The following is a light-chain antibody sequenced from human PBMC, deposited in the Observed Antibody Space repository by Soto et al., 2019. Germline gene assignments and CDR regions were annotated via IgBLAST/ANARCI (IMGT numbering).Light chain of an antibody. Sequence: QSVLTQPASVSGSPGQSITISCTGTSSDVGGYNYVYWYQQHPGKAPKLMIYEVSNRPSGVSNRFSGSKSGNTASLTISGLQAEDEADYDCSSYTSRSTLDYVFGSGTKLTVL. CDR2: EVS. J-gene: IGLJ1*01. V-gene: IGLV2-14*01. CDR3: SSYTSRSTLDYV. CDR1: SSDVGGYNY.